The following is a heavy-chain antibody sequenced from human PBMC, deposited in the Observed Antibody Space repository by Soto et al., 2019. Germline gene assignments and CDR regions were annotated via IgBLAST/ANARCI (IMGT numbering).Heavy chain of an antibody. CDR2: ISVSGGSS. CDR3: ARDWTYYDILTGYPYYYYGMDV. V-gene: IGHV3-23*01. Sequence: GGSLRLSCAGSGFPFGDFAMSWVRQGPGKGLDWISDISVSGGSSDYADSVKGRFTISRDNSKNTLYLQMNSLRAEDTAVYYCARDWTYYDILTGYPYYYYGMDVWGQGTTVTVSS. J-gene: IGHJ6*02. D-gene: IGHD3-9*01. CDR1: GFPFGDFA.